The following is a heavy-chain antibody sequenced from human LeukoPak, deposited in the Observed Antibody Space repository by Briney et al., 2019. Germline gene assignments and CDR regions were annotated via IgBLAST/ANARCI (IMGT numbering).Heavy chain of an antibody. CDR1: GGSISSSSYY. CDR2: IYYSESA. D-gene: IGHD3-22*01. CDR3: ARVGGYPLSAFDI. Sequence: SETLSLTCTVSGGSISSSSYYWSWIRQPPGKGLEWIGYIYYSESANYNPSLKSRITISVDPAKNQFTLDLNSVTAADTAVYYCARVGGYPLSAFDIWGRGTMVTVSS. V-gene: IGHV4-61*05. J-gene: IGHJ3*02.